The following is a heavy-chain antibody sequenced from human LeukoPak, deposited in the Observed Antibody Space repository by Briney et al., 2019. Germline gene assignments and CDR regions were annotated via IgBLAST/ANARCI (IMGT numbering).Heavy chain of an antibody. V-gene: IGHV1-18*04. Sequence: ASVKVSCKASGYSFPSYGISWVRQAPGQGLQWMGWISTYNGNTNYAQDFQGRVTMTTDTSTTTAYMELRSLRSDDTAVHYCARNSYDYIWGNYRTPDYWGQGTLVTVSS. J-gene: IGHJ4*02. CDR2: ISTYNGNT. D-gene: IGHD3-16*02. CDR3: ARNSYDYIWGNYRTPDY. CDR1: GYSFPSYG.